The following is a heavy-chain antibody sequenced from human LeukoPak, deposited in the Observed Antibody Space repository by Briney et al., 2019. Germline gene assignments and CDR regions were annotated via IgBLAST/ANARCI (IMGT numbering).Heavy chain of an antibody. J-gene: IGHJ4*02. CDR2: IRFDGTNR. CDR3: ARDAYHSGDLDQ. V-gene: IGHV3-30*02. D-gene: IGHD3/OR15-3a*01. Sequence: GGSLRLSCAASGFTFSNHVMHWVRQAPGKGLEWVSFIRFDGTNRHYVDSVKGRFTISRDNPNNMLYLQMNSMKFDDTAVYYCARDAYHSGDLDQWGEGTLVIVSS. CDR1: GFTFSNHV.